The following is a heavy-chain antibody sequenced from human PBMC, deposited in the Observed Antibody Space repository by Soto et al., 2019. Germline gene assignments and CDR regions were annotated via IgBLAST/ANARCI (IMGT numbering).Heavy chain of an antibody. V-gene: IGHV1-69*13. CDR1: GGTFSSYA. D-gene: IGHD2-2*01. J-gene: IGHJ5*02. CDR2: ITPIFGTA. CDR3: ARSPVVPAAIRADNWFDP. Sequence: SVKVSCKASGGTFSSYAISWVRQAPGQGLEWMGGITPIFGTANYAQKFQGRVTITADESTSTAYMELSSLRSEDTAVYYCARSPVVPAAIRADNWFDPWGQGTLVTVSS.